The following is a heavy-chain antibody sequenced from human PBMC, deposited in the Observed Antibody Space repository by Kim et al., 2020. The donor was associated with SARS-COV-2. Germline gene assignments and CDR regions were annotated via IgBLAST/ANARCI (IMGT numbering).Heavy chain of an antibody. J-gene: IGHJ4*02. CDR2: MNPNSGNT. CDR1: GYTFTSYD. V-gene: IGHV1-8*01. Sequence: ASVKVSCKASGYTFTSYDINWVRQATGQGLEWMGWMNPNSGNTGYAQKFQGRVTMTRNTSISTAYMELSSLRSEDTAVYYCATEGYCSSTSCYFSVSWGQGTLVTVSS. CDR3: ATEGYCSSTSCYFSVS. D-gene: IGHD2-2*01.